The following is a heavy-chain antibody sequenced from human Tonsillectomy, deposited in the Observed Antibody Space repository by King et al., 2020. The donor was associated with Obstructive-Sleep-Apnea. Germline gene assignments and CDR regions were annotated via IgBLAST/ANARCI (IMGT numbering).Heavy chain of an antibody. CDR2: ISGSGVST. V-gene: IGHV3-23*04. CDR1: GFTFSSYA. D-gene: IGHD3-3*01. CDR3: AKVSTYYDFWSGYGTEFDY. Sequence: VQLVESGGGLVQPGGSLRLSCAASGFTFSSYAMSWVRQAPGKGLEWVSAISGSGVSTYYADSVEGRFTISRDNSKNTLYLQMNSRRAEDNAVYYCAKVSTYYDFWSGYGTEFDYWGQGTLVTVSS. J-gene: IGHJ4*02.